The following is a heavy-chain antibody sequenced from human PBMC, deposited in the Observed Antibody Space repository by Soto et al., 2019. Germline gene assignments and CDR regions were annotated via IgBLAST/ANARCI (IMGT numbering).Heavy chain of an antibody. J-gene: IGHJ4*02. CDR2: INPNSGGT. CDR1: GYTFAGYY. Sequence: QVQLVQSGAEVKRPGASVKVSCKASGYTFAGYYMHWVRQAPGQGLAWMGWINPNSGGTNYAQKFQGRVTMTRDTSISTAYMELSRLRSDDTAVYYCAREGYCSSTNCYIGTYWGQGTLVTVSS. V-gene: IGHV1-2*02. CDR3: AREGYCSSTNCYIGTY. D-gene: IGHD2-2*02.